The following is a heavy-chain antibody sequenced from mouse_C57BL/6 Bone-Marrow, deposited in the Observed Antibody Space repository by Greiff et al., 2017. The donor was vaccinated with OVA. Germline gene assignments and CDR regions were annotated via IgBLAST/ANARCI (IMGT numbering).Heavy chain of an antibody. V-gene: IGHV1-15*01. CDR2: IDPETGGT. CDR3: TRDDYGSSYQAY. CDR1: GYTFTDYE. J-gene: IGHJ3*01. Sequence: QVQLQQSGAELVRPGASVTLSCKASGYTFTDYEMHWVKQTPVHGLEWIGAIDPETGGTAYNQKFKGKAILTADKSSSTAYMELRSLTSEDSAVYYCTRDDYGSSYQAYWGQGTLVTVSA. D-gene: IGHD1-1*01.